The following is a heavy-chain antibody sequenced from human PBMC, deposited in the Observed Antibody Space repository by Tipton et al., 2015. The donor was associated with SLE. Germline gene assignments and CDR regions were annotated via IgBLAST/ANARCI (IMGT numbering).Heavy chain of an antibody. CDR3: ARGAVTTRGFDY. Sequence: TLSLTCTVSGGSISSYYWSWIRQPPGKGLEWIGYIYYSGSTNYNPSLKSRVTISVDRSKNQFSLKLSSVTAADTAVYYCARGAVTTRGFDYWGQGTLVTVSS. CDR2: IYYSGST. CDR1: GGSISSYY. D-gene: IGHD4-17*01. J-gene: IGHJ4*02. V-gene: IGHV4-59*12.